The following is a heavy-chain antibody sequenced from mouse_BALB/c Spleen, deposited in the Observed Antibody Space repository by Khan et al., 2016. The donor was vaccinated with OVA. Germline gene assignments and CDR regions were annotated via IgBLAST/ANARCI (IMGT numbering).Heavy chain of an antibody. D-gene: IGHD1-1*01. J-gene: IGHJ4*01. CDR1: GFNINDTC. Sequence: VQLQQSGAELVKPGASVKLSCTASGFNINDTCLHWVKQRPEQGLEWIGRIDPANGDTKYDPKFQAKATITADTPSNIAYLQLRSLTSEDTAVYYCARSNSLWPMDYWGQGTSVTVSS. CDR2: IDPANGDT. CDR3: ARSNSLWPMDY. V-gene: IGHV14-3*02.